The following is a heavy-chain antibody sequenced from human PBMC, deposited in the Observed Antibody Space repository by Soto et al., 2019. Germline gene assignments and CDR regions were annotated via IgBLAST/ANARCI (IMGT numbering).Heavy chain of an antibody. V-gene: IGHV4-39*01. CDR2: VHDSGSS. J-gene: IGHJ5*02. Sequence: QLQLQESGPGLVKPSETLSLTCNVSGGSISSSSHYWAWLRQSPGKGLEWMGSVHDSGSSHYNPSPKSLVTISVDTSNSQFALQLKSLTVADTAVYYCARYPRVVVSPKNWFGPWGQGTLVTVSS. CDR3: ARYPRVVVSPKNWFGP. D-gene: IGHD2-15*01. CDR1: GGSISSSSHY.